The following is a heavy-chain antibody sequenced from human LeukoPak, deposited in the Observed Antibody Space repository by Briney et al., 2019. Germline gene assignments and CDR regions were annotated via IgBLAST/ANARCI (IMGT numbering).Heavy chain of an antibody. V-gene: IGHV4-38-2*02. CDR3: ARSPRGGTKTYFDY. CDR2: IYHSGST. D-gene: IGHD1-14*01. CDR1: GYSISSGYY. J-gene: IGHJ4*02. Sequence: SETLSLTCTVSGYSISSGYYWGWIRQPPGKGLEWIGSIYHSGSTYYNPSLKSRVTISVDTSKNQFSLRLSSVTAADTAVYYCARSPRGGTKTYFDYWGQGTLVTVSP.